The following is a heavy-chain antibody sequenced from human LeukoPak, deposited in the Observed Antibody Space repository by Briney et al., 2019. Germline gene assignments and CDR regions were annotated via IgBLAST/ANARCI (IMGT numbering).Heavy chain of an antibody. CDR2: IYYSGST. CDR1: GGSISSYY. CDR3: ARDHEGASWYPPYYYYYYMDV. D-gene: IGHD6-13*01. J-gene: IGHJ6*03. V-gene: IGHV4-59*01. Sequence: PSETLSLTCTVSGGSISSYYWSWIRQPPGKGLEWIGYIYYSGSTNYNPSLKSRVTISVDTSKNQFSLKLSSVTAADTAVYYCARDHEGASWYPPYYYYYYMDVWAKGPRSPSP.